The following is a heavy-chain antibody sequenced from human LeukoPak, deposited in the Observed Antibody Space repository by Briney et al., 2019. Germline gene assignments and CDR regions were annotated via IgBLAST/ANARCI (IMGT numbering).Heavy chain of an antibody. CDR3: ARDHQLRSFDY. D-gene: IGHD2-2*01. CDR2: IYISGGN. Sequence: SDTLSLTCTLSGGSISSYYWSWLRQPAGKGLEWSERIYISGGNNYNPSLNRGVTMLVDTSNNQFFLKLTSVTAADTVVYYCARDHQLRSFDYWGQGTLVTVSS. V-gene: IGHV4-4*07. J-gene: IGHJ4*02. CDR1: GGSISSYY.